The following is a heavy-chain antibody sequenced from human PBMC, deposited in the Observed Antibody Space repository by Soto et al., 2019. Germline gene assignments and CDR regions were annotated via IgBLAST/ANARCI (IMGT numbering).Heavy chain of an antibody. V-gene: IGHV4-38-2*01. CDR1: GFSISSGYF. J-gene: IGHJ4*03. Sequence: SETLSLTCAVSGFSISSGYFWGCIRQPPGKGLEWIGSVSHSGSTYHNPSLKSRVTLSLDTSNNRFSLRLSSVTAADTAVYYCARGGPYFYDSARFHFDYWGQGTTVTVSS. D-gene: IGHD3-22*01. CDR3: ARGGPYFYDSARFHFDY. CDR2: VSHSGST.